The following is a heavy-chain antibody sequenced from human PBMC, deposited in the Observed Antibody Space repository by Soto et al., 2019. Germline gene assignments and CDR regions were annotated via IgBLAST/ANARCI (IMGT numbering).Heavy chain of an antibody. CDR3: ARESHSSGYYSAFDI. V-gene: IGHV3-21*01. J-gene: IGHJ3*02. Sequence: GGSLRLSCAASGFTFSSYSMNWVRQAPGKGLEWVSSISSSSSYIYYADSVKGRFTISRDNAKNSLYLQMNSLRAEDTAVYYYARESHSSGYYSAFDIWGQGTMVTVSS. D-gene: IGHD3-22*01. CDR2: ISSSSSYI. CDR1: GFTFSSYS.